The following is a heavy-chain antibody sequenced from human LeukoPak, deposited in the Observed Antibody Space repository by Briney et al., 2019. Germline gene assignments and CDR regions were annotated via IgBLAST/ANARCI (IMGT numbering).Heavy chain of an antibody. CDR2: IYYSGST. V-gene: IGHV4-39*01. CDR3: ASLPLGGAFDI. D-gene: IGHD3-16*01. J-gene: IGHJ3*02. CDR1: GGSISSGSYY. Sequence: SETLSLTCTVSGGSISSGSYYWGWIRQPPGKGLEWIGSIYYSGSTYYNPSLKSRVTISVDTSKNQFSLKLSSVTAADTAVYYCASLPLGGAFDIWGQGTMVTVSS.